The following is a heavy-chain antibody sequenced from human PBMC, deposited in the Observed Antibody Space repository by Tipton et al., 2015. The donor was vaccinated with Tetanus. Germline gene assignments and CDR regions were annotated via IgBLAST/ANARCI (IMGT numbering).Heavy chain of an antibody. CDR1: GYSFTTYY. Sequence: QVQLVQSGAEVKNPGAPVKVSCRASGYSFTTYYIHWVRQAPGQGLQWMGVIFPNGGITTYAQKFQGRVTMTRDTSTNKVYMELRPLRSEDPAVYYCARGDHGGNPPFDWGQGTRVTVSS. CDR2: IFPNGGIT. CDR3: ARGDHGGNPPFD. J-gene: IGHJ3*01. D-gene: IGHD4-23*01. V-gene: IGHV1-46*01.